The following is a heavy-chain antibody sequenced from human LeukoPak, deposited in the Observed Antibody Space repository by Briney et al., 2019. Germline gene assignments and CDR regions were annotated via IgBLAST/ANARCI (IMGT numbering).Heavy chain of an antibody. V-gene: IGHV4-59*01. D-gene: IGHD5-12*01. J-gene: IGHJ5*02. CDR1: GGSISSYY. CDR2: IYYSGST. CDR3: ARDYSGYDFKGYWFDP. Sequence: SETLSLTCTGSGGSISSYYWSWIRQPPGKGMEWIGYIYYSGSTNYNPSLKSRVTISVDTSKNQFSLKLSSVTAADTAVYYCARDYSGYDFKGYWFDPWGQGTLVTVSS.